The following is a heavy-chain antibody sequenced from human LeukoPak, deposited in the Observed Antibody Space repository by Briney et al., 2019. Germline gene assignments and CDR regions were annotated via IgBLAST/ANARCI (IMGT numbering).Heavy chain of an antibody. D-gene: IGHD4-11*01. CDR3: AREDSNPKYYYYYGMDV. V-gene: IGHV1-2*06. Sequence: GASVKVSCKASGYTFTGYYMNWVRQAPGQGLEWMGRINPNSGGTKYAQKFQGRVTMTRDTSINTDYMELSRLRSDDTAVYYCAREDSNPKYYYYYGMDVWGQGTTVTVSS. J-gene: IGHJ6*02. CDR1: GYTFTGYY. CDR2: INPNSGGT.